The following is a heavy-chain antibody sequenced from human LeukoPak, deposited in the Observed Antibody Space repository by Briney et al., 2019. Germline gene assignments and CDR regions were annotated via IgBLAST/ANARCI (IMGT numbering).Heavy chain of an antibody. CDR1: GGSISRYY. J-gene: IGHJ4*02. D-gene: IGHD3-22*01. CDR2: SYYSGST. Sequence: SETLSLTCTVSGGSISRYYWSWLRQPPGRGLEWMGYSYYSGSTNYNPSLKSRVTISVDTSKNQFSLKLSSVTAADTAVYYCARTRPIYDSSGYYYEFHYWGQGTLVTVSS. V-gene: IGHV4-59*01. CDR3: ARTRPIYDSSGYYYEFHY.